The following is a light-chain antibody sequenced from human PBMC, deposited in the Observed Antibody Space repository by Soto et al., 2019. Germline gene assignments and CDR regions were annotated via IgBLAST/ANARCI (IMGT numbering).Light chain of an antibody. V-gene: IGKV3-15*01. CDR1: ETVATN. Sequence: EVVMTQSPATLSVSPGERATLSGRASETVATNLAWYQQKPGQAPRLLISGASTRAAGISDRFRGSGSGTEFTLTISSLRSEDSAVYYCQQYVHWPPGAFGQGTKVDIK. CDR2: GAS. J-gene: IGKJ1*01. CDR3: QQYVHWPPGA.